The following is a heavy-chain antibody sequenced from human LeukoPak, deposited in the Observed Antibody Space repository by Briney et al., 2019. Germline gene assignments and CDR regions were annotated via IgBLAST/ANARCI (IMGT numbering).Heavy chain of an antibody. CDR3: ARGRGSSWFFDY. CDR2: ISNDGINK. J-gene: IGHJ4*02. Sequence: PPGRSLRLSCAASGFTFSPFALHWVRQAPGKGLEWVACISNDGINKYYADSVKDRFTISRDNSKNTLYLQMNSLRAEDTALYYCARGRGSSWFFDYWGQGTLVTVSS. V-gene: IGHV3-30*14. D-gene: IGHD6-13*01. CDR1: GFTFSPFA.